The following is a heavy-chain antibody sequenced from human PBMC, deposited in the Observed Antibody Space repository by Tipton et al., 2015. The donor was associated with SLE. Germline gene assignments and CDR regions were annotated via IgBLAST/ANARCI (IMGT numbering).Heavy chain of an antibody. CDR2: IYSGGST. CDR1: GFTVSSNY. D-gene: IGHD3-16*02. V-gene: IGHV3-53*05. Sequence: GSLRLSCAASGFTVSSNYMSWVRQAPGKGLEWVSVIYSGGSTYYADSVKGRFTISRDNSKNTLYLQMNSLRAEDTAVYYCARDPFGFGGGISAFDIWGQGTMVTVSS. CDR3: ARDPFGFGGGISAFDI. J-gene: IGHJ3*02.